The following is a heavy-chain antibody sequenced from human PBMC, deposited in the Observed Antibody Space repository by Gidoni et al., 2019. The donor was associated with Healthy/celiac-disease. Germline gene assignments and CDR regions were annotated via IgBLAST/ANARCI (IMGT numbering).Heavy chain of an antibody. J-gene: IGHJ3*02. CDR2: IWDDGSNK. CDR3: ARDLRYCSGGSCFVDAFDI. Sequence: QVQLVESGGGVVQPGRSLRLSCAASGFSFSSYGMHWVRQAPVKGLEWVAVIWDDGSNKYYADSVKGRFTISRDNSKNTLYLQMNSLRAEDTAVYYCARDLRYCSGGSCFVDAFDIWGQGTMVTVSS. V-gene: IGHV3-33*01. D-gene: IGHD2-15*01. CDR1: GFSFSSYG.